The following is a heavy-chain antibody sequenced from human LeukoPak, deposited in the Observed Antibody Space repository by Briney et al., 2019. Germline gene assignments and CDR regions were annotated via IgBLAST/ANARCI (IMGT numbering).Heavy chain of an antibody. CDR3: AKDLTGTYGFDF. CDR1: GFTFSDYY. Sequence: GGSLRLPCTASGFTFSDYYMSWFRQAPGKGLEWLSHISGSGRTIHYADSVKGRLTASRDTAKNSLYLQMNDLRAEDTAVYYCAKDLTGTYGFDFWGQGTMVTVSS. V-gene: IGHV3-11*04. CDR2: ISGSGRTI. D-gene: IGHD7-27*01. J-gene: IGHJ3*01.